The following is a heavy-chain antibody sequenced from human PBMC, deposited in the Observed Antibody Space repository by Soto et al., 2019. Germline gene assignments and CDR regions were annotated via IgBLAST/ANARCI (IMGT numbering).Heavy chain of an antibody. V-gene: IGHV1-69*08. J-gene: IGHJ6*02. D-gene: IGHD4-17*01. CDR1: GGTFSSYT. Sequence: QVQLVQSGAEVKKPGSSVKVSCKASGGTFSSYTISWVRQAPGQGLEWMGRIIPILGIANYAQKFQGRVTITADKSTSTSYMELSSLRSEYTAVYYCARDLYGDNDYYYYYGMDVWGQGTTVTVSS. CDR3: ARDLYGDNDYYYYYGMDV. CDR2: IIPILGIA.